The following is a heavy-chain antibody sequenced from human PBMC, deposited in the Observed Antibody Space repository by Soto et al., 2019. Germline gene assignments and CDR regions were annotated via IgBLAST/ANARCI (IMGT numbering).Heavy chain of an antibody. CDR3: ARGRYSSSSGSFDWFDP. J-gene: IGHJ5*02. Sequence: ESGGGVVQPGRSLRLSCAASGFTFSSYAMHWVRQAPGKGLEWVAVISYDGSNKYYADSVKGRFTISRDNSKNTLYLQMNSLRAEDTAVYYCARGRYSSSSGSFDWFDPWGQGTLVTVSS. CDR2: ISYDGSNK. CDR1: GFTFSSYA. D-gene: IGHD6-6*01. V-gene: IGHV3-30-3*01.